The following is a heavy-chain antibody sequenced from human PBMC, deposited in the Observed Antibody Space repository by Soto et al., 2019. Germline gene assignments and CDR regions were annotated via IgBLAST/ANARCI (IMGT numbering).Heavy chain of an antibody. CDR2: IWYDGSNK. Sequence: QVQLVESGGGVVQPGRSLRLSCAASGFTFSSYGMHWVRQAPGKGLEWVAVIWYDGSNKYYADSVKGRFTISRDNSKNTLYLQMNSLRAEDTAVYYCARARRIVGASYYFDYWGQGTLVTVSS. V-gene: IGHV3-33*01. J-gene: IGHJ4*02. CDR1: GFTFSSYG. CDR3: ARARRIVGASYYFDY. D-gene: IGHD1-26*01.